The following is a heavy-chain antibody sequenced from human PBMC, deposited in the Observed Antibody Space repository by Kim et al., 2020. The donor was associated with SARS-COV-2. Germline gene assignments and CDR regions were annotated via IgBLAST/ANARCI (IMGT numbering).Heavy chain of an antibody. D-gene: IGHD3-10*01. CDR1: GGSFSGYY. Sequence: SETLSLTCAVYGGSFSGYYWSWIRQPPGKGLEWIGEINHSGSTNYNPSLKSRVTISVDTSKNQFSLKLSSVTAADTAVYYCARATNYYGSGSYYPLGYYGMDVWGQGTTVTVSS. CDR3: ARATNYYGSGSYYPLGYYGMDV. J-gene: IGHJ6*02. CDR2: INHSGST. V-gene: IGHV4-34*01.